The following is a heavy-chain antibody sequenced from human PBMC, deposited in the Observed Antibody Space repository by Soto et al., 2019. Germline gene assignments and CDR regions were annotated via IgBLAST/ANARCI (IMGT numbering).Heavy chain of an antibody. CDR3: VKEDDLVVVPAANKWFDP. Sequence: PGGSLRLSCAASGFTFSSYAVSWVRQAPGKGLEWVSAISGSGGSAYYADSVKGRFTISRDNSKNTLYLQMNSLRAEDTAVYYCVKEDDLVVVPAANKWFDPWGQGTLVTVSS. J-gene: IGHJ5*02. D-gene: IGHD2-2*01. CDR2: ISGSGGSA. CDR1: GFTFSSYA. V-gene: IGHV3-23*01.